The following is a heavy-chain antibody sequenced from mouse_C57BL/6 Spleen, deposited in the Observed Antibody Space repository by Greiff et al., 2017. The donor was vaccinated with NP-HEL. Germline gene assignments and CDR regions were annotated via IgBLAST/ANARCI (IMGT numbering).Heavy chain of an antibody. CDR3: TRIGSSPYYFDY. J-gene: IGHJ2*01. D-gene: IGHD1-1*01. CDR1: GFTFSDAW. Sequence: EVQLVESGGGLVQPGGSMKLSCAASGFTFSDAWMDWVRQSPEKGLEWVAEIRNKANNHATYYAESVKGRFTISRDDSKSSVYLQMNSFRAEDTGIYYCTRIGSSPYYFDYWGQGTTLTVSS. V-gene: IGHV6-6*01. CDR2: IRNKANNHAT.